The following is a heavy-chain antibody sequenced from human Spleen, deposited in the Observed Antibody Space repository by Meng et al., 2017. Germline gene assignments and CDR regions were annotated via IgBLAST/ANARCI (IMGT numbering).Heavy chain of an antibody. CDR2: IYYSGST. J-gene: IGHJ5*02. Sequence: SETLSLTCTVSGDSVSSGSYYWSWIRQPPGKGLEWIGYIYYSGSTNYNPSLKSRVTISVDTSKNQFSLKLTSVTAADTAVYYCARDLDYCGGDCGGHNWFDPWGQGTLVTVSS. V-gene: IGHV4-61*01. D-gene: IGHD2-21*02. CDR3: ARDLDYCGGDCGGHNWFDP. CDR1: GDSVSSGSYY.